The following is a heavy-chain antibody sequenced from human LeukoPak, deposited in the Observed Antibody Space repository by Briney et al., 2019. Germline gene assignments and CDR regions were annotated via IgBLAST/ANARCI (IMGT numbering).Heavy chain of an antibody. D-gene: IGHD2-2*02. CDR2: INPNSGGT. CDR3: ARTRTVVVPAAIRY. CDR1: GYTFTGYY. Sequence: ASVTVSCKASGYTFTGYYMHWVRQAPGQGLEWMGWINPNSGGTNYAQKFQGRVTMTRDTSISTAYMELSRLRSDDTAVYYCARTRTVVVPAAIRYWGQGTLVTVSS. V-gene: IGHV1-2*02. J-gene: IGHJ4*02.